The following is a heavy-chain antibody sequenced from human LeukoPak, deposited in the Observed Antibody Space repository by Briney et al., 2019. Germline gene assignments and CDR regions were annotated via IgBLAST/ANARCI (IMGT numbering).Heavy chain of an antibody. V-gene: IGHV1-18*04. CDR2: ISAYNGNT. CDR3: ARDFPYSYGYKGDFDY. Sequence: GASVKVSCKASGYTFTSYGISWGRQAPGQGLEWMGWISAYNGNTNYAQKLQGRVTMTTDTSTRTAYMELRSLRSDDTAVYYCARDFPYSYGYKGDFDYWGQGTLVTVSS. J-gene: IGHJ4*02. CDR1: GYTFTSYG. D-gene: IGHD5-18*01.